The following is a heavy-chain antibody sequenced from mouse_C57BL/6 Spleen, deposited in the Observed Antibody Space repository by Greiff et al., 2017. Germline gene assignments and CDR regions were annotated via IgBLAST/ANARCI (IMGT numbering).Heavy chain of an antibody. CDR3: ARKDDYYGSSYGYFDV. CDR2: ISYSGST. Sequence: EVMLVESGPGMVKPSQSLSLTCTVTGYSITSGYDWHWIRHFPGNKLEWMGYISYSGSTNYNPSLKSRISITHDTSKNHFFLKLNSVTTEDTATYYCARKDDYYGSSYGYFDVWGTGTTVTVSS. V-gene: IGHV3-1*01. J-gene: IGHJ1*03. D-gene: IGHD1-1*01. CDR1: GYSITSGYD.